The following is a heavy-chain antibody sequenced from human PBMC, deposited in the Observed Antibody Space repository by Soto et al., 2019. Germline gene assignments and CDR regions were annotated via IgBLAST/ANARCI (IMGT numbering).Heavy chain of an antibody. CDR1: GFTFSRFD. V-gene: IGHV3-30*18. J-gene: IGHJ4*02. CDR3: AKARTTYTDTYSHRTFDY. D-gene: IGHD2-15*01. Sequence: QVQLVESGGGVVQPGRSLTLSCAASGFTFSRFDMHWVRQAPGKGLEWVAVISEDENTKYYADSVKGRFTISRDKSSNTLFLQMNSLRAEDTAVYYCAKARTTYTDTYSHRTFDYWGQGILVTVSS. CDR2: ISEDENTK.